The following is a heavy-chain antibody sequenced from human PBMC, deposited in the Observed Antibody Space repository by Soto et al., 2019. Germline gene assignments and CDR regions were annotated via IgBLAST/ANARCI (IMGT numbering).Heavy chain of an antibody. J-gene: IGHJ5*02. D-gene: IGHD2-15*01. CDR2: ISGSGGST. V-gene: IGHV3-23*01. CDR1: RITFCSHA. Sequence: PGGYLRRSGAASRITFCSHALNSDRQAPGKGFEWVSAISGSGGSTYYADSVKGRFTISRDNSKNTLYLQMNSLRAEDTAVYYCAKGSADPNWFDPWGQGTLVTVSS. CDR3: AKGSADPNWFDP.